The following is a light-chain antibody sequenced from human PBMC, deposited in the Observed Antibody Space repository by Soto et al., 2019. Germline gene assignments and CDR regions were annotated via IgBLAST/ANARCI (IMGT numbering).Light chain of an antibody. CDR2: AAS. Sequence: DIQMTQSPSSLSASVGDRVTITCRASQGISTFLAWFQQKPGKAPKTLIYAASSLHNGVPSRFSGSGSGTDFTLTISSLQPEDFANYYCQHYDGYPQIFGQGTRLEIK. V-gene: IGKV1-16*01. J-gene: IGKJ5*01. CDR1: QGISTF. CDR3: QHYDGYPQI.